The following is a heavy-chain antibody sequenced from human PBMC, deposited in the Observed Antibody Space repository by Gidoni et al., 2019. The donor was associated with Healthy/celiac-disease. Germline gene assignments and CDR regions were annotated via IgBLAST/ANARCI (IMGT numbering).Heavy chain of an antibody. V-gene: IGHV3-30*18. CDR2: ISYDGSNK. J-gene: IGHJ3*02. CDR1: GFTFSSYG. Sequence: QVQLVESGGGVVQPGRSLTLSCAASGFTFSSYGMHWVRQAPGKGLEWVAVISYDGSNKYYADSVKGRFTISRDNSKNTLYLQMNSLRAEDTAVYYCAKVNSSGYYCCGAFDIWGQGTMVTVSS. D-gene: IGHD3-22*01. CDR3: AKVNSSGYYCCGAFDI.